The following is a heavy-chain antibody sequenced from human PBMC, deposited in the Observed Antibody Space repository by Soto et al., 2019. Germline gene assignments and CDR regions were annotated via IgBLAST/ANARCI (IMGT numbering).Heavy chain of an antibody. CDR2: SRNKANSYTT. Sequence: EVQLVESGGGLVQPGGSLRLSCAASVFTFSDHYMDWVRQAPGKGLEWVGRSRNKANSYTTEYAASVRGRFTISRDDSKNSLYLQMNSLKTEDTAVYYCARDLGSWGQGTLVTVSS. J-gene: IGHJ5*02. CDR1: VFTFSDHY. V-gene: IGHV3-72*01. CDR3: ARDLGS.